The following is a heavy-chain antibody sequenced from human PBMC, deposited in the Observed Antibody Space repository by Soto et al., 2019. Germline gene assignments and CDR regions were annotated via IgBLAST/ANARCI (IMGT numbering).Heavy chain of an antibody. D-gene: IGHD7-27*01. Sequence: GGSLRLSCAASGFTFDDYAMHWVRQAPGKGLEWVLGISWNSGSIGYADPVKGRFTISRDNAKNSLYLQMNSLRAEDTALYYCAKALTGSYLDYFDYWGQGTLVTVSS. CDR1: GFTFDDYA. CDR3: AKALTGSYLDYFDY. CDR2: ISWNSGSI. J-gene: IGHJ4*02. V-gene: IGHV3-9*01.